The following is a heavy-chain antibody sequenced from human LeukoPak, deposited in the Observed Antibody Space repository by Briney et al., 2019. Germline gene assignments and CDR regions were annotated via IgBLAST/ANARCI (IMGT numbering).Heavy chain of an antibody. CDR1: GYSISSGYY. J-gene: IGHJ6*03. Sequence: SETLSLTCAVSGYSISSGYYWGWIRQPPGKGLEWIGNIHHSGSTYYNPSLKSRVTISVDTSKNQFSLKLGSVTAADTAVYYCARDPRVVGASYYYYYMDVWGKGTKVTVSS. CDR3: ARDPRVVGASYYYYYMDV. CDR2: IHHSGST. V-gene: IGHV4-38-2*02. D-gene: IGHD1-26*01.